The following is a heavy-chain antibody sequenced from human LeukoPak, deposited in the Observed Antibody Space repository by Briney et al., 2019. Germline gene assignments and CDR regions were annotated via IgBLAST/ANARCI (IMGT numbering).Heavy chain of an antibody. J-gene: IGHJ5*02. D-gene: IGHD2/OR15-2a*01. Sequence: GGSLRLSCAASGFTFSSYSMNWVRQAPGKGLEWVSYISSSSSTIYYADSVKGRFTISRDNAKNSLYLQMSSLTDEDTAVYYCARGVLYNWFDPWGQGTLVTVSS. CDR1: GFTFSSYS. CDR3: ARGVLYNWFDP. CDR2: ISSSSSTI. V-gene: IGHV3-48*02.